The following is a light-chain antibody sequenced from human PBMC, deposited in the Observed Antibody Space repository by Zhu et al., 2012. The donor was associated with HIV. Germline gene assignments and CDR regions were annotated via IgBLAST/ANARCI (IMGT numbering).Light chain of an antibody. J-gene: IGKJ1*01. V-gene: IGKV3-11*01. CDR1: QSVGSS. Sequence: IVLTQSPATLSLSPGERATPSCRASQSVGSSLAWYQQKPGQAPRLLIYDASNRATGIPARFSGGGSGTDFTLTISSLDPEDFAVYYCQQRSNWQGSFGQGTKVEIK. CDR2: DAS. CDR3: QQRSNWQGS.